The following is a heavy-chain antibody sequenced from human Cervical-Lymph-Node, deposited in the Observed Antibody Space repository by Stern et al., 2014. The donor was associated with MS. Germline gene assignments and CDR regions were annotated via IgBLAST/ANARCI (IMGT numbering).Heavy chain of an antibody. CDR2: IYYSGRN. Sequence: QLQLQESGPGVAKPSQTLSLTCTVSGGSISTDGYYWTWIRQHPEKGLEGIGYIYYSGRNYYNPSLKSRVTMSLDTSKNQYSLIRSSVTAADTAIYYCARDDRGSSWYRFDFWGQGTLVTVSS. CDR3: ARDDRGSSWYRFDF. J-gene: IGHJ4*02. D-gene: IGHD6-13*01. V-gene: IGHV4-31*03. CDR1: GGSISTDGYY.